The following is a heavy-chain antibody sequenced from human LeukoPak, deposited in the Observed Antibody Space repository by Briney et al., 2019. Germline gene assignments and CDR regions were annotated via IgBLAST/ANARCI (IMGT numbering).Heavy chain of an antibody. CDR1: GFTFSSHA. CDR2: ISGSGVYT. Sequence: GGSLRLSCAASGFTFSSHAMTWVRQAPGKGLECVSAISGSGVYTYYADSVKGRFTISRDNSKNTLYLQINSLRADDTAVYYCAKAQGLCSGGSCYPRAYSFDYWGRGILVTVSS. CDR3: AKAQGLCSGGSCYPRAYSFDY. V-gene: IGHV3-23*01. D-gene: IGHD2-15*01. J-gene: IGHJ4*02.